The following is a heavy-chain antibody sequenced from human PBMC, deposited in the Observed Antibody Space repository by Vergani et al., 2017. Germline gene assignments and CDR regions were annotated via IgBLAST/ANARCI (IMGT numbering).Heavy chain of an antibody. J-gene: IGHJ6*03. CDR3: ARVNTETNGHLYYYYFMDV. CDR2: IDHTGRP. D-gene: IGHD4-11*01. CDR1: GASFTSYH. V-gene: IGHV4-34*01. Sequence: QVQLQQWGGGLLKPSETLSLTCVVNGASFTSYHLTWIRQSPGEGLEWVGDIDHTGRPDYNTSLKSRLTMSVDKSRNQFPLTLNPVTATDTSIYFCARVNTETNGHLYYYYFMDVGGQGTAVTVS.